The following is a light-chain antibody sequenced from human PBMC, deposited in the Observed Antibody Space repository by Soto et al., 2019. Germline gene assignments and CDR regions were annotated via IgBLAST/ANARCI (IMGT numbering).Light chain of an antibody. J-gene: IGKJ3*01. V-gene: IGKV3-11*01. CDR1: QSVSNY. CDR3: QQRSNWPPFT. CDR2: DTS. Sequence: EIVLTQSPVTLSVSPGERATLCCRASQSVSNYLAWYQQKPGQAPRLLIYDTSTRATGIPARFSGSGSGTDFTLTISSLEPEDFAVYYCQQRSNWPPFTFGPGTKVDIK.